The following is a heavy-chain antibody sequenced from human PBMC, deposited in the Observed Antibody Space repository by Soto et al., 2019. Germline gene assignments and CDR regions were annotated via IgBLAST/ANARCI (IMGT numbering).Heavy chain of an antibody. Sequence: PSETLSLTCAVYGGSFSGYYWSWIRQPPGKGLEWIGEINHSGSTNYNPSLKSRVTISVDTSKNQFSLKLSSVTAADTAVYYCASMDIVVVPAAMKSSYNWFDPSGQATLVTVSS. D-gene: IGHD2-2*03. J-gene: IGHJ5*02. CDR2: INHSGST. V-gene: IGHV4-34*01. CDR3: ASMDIVVVPAAMKSSYNWFDP. CDR1: GGSFSGYY.